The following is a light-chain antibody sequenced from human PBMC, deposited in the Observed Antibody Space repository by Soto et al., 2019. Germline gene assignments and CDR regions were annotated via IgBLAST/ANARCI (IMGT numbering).Light chain of an antibody. CDR1: QGVSKY. V-gene: IGKV3D-15*01. CDR2: GAS. J-gene: IGKJ1*01. CDR3: QQYDNWPRT. Sequence: EILLTQSPATLSLSPGERATLSCRASQGVSKYLAWYQQKPGQAPRLLIYGASSRATGIPDRFSGSGSGTDFTLTISSLQSEDFAVYYCQQYDNWPRTFGQGTKVDIK.